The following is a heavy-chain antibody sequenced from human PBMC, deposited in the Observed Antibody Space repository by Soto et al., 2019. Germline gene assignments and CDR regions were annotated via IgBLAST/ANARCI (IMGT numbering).Heavy chain of an antibody. J-gene: IGHJ4*02. Sequence: QVQLVESGGGVVQPGRSLRLSCAASGFTFSSYAMHWVRQAPGKGLEWVAVISYDGSNKYYADSVKGRFTISRDNSKNTRYLQMNSLRAEDTAVYYCASTPRGRTFDYWGQGTLVTVSS. CDR2: ISYDGSNK. CDR1: GFTFSSYA. D-gene: IGHD1-26*01. CDR3: ASTPRGRTFDY. V-gene: IGHV3-30-3*01.